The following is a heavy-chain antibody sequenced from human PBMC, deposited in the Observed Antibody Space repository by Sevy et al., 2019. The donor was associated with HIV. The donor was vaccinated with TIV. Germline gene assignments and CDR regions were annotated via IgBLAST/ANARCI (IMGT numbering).Heavy chain of an antibody. CDR3: ARGPSRGGHFDY. CDR2: IYYSGST. V-gene: IGHV4-59*01. Sequence: SETLSLTCTVSGGSISSYYWSWIRQPPGKGLEWIGYIYYSGSTNYNPSLKSRVTISVDTSKNQFSLKLSSVTAADTAVYYCARGPSRGGHFDYWGQGTLATVSS. D-gene: IGHD3-10*01. CDR1: GGSISSYY. J-gene: IGHJ4*02.